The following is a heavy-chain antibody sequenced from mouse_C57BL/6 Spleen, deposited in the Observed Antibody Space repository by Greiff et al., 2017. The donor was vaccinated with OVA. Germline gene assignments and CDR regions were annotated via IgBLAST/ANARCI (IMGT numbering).Heavy chain of an antibody. D-gene: IGHD2-13*01. CDR3: ARKPSDWSYAMDY. J-gene: IGHJ4*01. CDR1: GFSLTSYA. V-gene: IGHV2-9-1*01. Sequence: VKVVESGPGLVAPSQSLSITCTVSGFSLTSYAISWVRQPPGKGLEWLGVIWTGGGTNYNSALKSRLSISKDNSKSQVFLKMNSLQTDDTARYYCARKPSDWSYAMDYWGQGTSVTVSS. CDR2: IWTGGGT.